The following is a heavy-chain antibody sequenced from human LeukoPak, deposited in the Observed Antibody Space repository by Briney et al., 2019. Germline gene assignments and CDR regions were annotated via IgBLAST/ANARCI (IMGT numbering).Heavy chain of an antibody. CDR3: ARDRNYYDSSGPPYYYSALDV. V-gene: IGHV4-59*01. CDR1: GGSISSYY. D-gene: IGHD3-22*01. Sequence: SETLSLTCTVSGGSISSYYWSWIRQPPGKGLEWIGYIYHSGNTYYNPSLKSRVTISIHDSKNQFSLKVNSVTAADTAVYYCARDRNYYDSSGPPYYYSALDVWGQGTTVTVSS. J-gene: IGHJ6*02. CDR2: IYHSGNT.